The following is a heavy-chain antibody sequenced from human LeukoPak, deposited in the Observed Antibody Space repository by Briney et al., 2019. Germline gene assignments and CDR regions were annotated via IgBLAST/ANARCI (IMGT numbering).Heavy chain of an antibody. Sequence: GGSLRLSCAASGFTFSGYAMSWVRQAPGKGLEWVSAISGSGGSTYYADSVKGRFTISRDNSKNTLYLQMNSLRAEDTAVYYCAKDWQASGIVVVPAASDYWGQGTLVTVSS. J-gene: IGHJ4*02. D-gene: IGHD2-2*01. CDR3: AKDWQASGIVVVPAASDY. CDR1: GFTFSGYA. V-gene: IGHV3-23*01. CDR2: ISGSGGST.